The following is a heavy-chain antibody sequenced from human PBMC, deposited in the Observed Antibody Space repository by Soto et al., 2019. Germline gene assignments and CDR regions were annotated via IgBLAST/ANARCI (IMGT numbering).Heavy chain of an antibody. Sequence: SETLSLTCTVSSDSISSYYWSWIRQPPGKRLEWIGYISYSGSTDYNPSLKSRVTISGDTSKNQFSLKVSSVTAADTAVYYCARGTSWQLPFDHWGQGTLVTVSS. CDR2: ISYSGST. CDR1: SDSISSYY. J-gene: IGHJ4*02. CDR3: ARGTSWQLPFDH. D-gene: IGHD6-13*01. V-gene: IGHV4-59*01.